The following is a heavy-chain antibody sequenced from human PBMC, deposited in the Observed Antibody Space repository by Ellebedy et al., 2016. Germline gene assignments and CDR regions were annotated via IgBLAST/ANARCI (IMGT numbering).Heavy chain of an antibody. CDR1: GFTFSTYS. D-gene: IGHD5-12*01. CDR2: ISSSSSYI. V-gene: IGHV3-21*01. CDR3: AREPNTGYDLDY. J-gene: IGHJ4*02. Sequence: GESLKISCAASGFTFSTYSMNWVRQAPGKGLEWVSSISSSSSYIYYADSVKGRFTISRDNAKNSLYLQMNSLRVEDTAVYYCAREPNTGYDLDYWGQGTLVTVSS.